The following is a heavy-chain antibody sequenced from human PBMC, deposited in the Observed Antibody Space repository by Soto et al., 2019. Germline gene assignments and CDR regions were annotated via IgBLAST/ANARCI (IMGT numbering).Heavy chain of an antibody. Sequence: EVQLLXSGGGLVQPGGSLRLSCAASGFTFSNYAMNWVRQAPGKGLEWVSGISGSRGSTYYADPVKGRXXXXXXXXXXXXXXXXXXXXXXXXAVYYCAXXGQXMLNWXDPWGQGTLVAV. CDR3: AXXGQXMLNWXDP. CDR1: GFTFSNYA. CDR2: ISGSRGST. V-gene: IGHV3-23*01. J-gene: IGHJ5*02. D-gene: IGHD3-10*01.